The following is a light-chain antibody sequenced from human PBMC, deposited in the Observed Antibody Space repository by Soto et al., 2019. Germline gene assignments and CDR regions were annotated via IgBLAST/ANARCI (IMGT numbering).Light chain of an antibody. CDR1: QSVADN. CDR3: QQYNNWPIT. J-gene: IGKJ5*01. Sequence: EVVMTQSPATLSVSPGERVTLSCMSSQSVADNLAWFQQKPGQGPRLLIYGASTRATGIPARFSGSGSETDFTLTISSLRSEDSAVYHCQQYNNWPITFGQGTRLENK. CDR2: GAS. V-gene: IGKV3-15*01.